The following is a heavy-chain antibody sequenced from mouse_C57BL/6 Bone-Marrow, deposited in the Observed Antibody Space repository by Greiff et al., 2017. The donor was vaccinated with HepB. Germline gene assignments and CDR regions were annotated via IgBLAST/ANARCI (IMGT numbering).Heavy chain of an antibody. CDR1: GFNIKDYY. V-gene: IGHV14-2*01. D-gene: IGHD1-1*01. CDR2: IDPEDSET. CDR3: ARSVVITTVGVDY. J-gene: IGHJ2*01. Sequence: VQLQQSGAELVKPGASVKLSCTASGFNIKDYYMHWVKQRTEQGLEWIGRIDPEDSETKYAPKFQGKATITADTSSNTAYLQLSSLTSEDSAVYFCARSVVITTVGVDYWGQGTTLTVSS.